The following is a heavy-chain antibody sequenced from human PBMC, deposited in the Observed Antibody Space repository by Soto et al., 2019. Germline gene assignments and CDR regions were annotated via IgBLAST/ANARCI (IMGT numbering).Heavy chain of an antibody. V-gene: IGHV4-31*03. J-gene: IGHJ6*02. CDR3: AGDFLIEGYSSSWYYYYGMDV. CDR1: GGSISSGGYY. CDR2: IYYSGST. Sequence: QVQLQESGPGLVKPSQTLSLTCTVSGGSISSGGYYWSWIRQHPGKGLEWIGYIYYSGSTYYNPSLKSRVTISVDTSKNQVTLKLSFVPAADTAVYYCAGDFLIEGYSSSWYYYYGMDVWGQGTTVTVSS. D-gene: IGHD6-13*01.